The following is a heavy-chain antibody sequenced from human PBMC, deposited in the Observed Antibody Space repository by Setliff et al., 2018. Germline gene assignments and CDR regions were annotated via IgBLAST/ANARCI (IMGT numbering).Heavy chain of an antibody. CDR2: ISPYNDNT. Sequence: ASVKVSCKASGYMFKSYGITWMRQAPGQGPEWMGWISPYNDNTNSAEKFQDRITITTDTSTSTSYMELRSLRSDDTAVYYCLRLVRYCSRTSCQRTSGDEVWGQGTLVTVSS. CDR3: LRLVRYCSRTSCQRTSGDEV. CDR1: GYMFKSYG. J-gene: IGHJ4*02. V-gene: IGHV1-18*01. D-gene: IGHD2-8*01.